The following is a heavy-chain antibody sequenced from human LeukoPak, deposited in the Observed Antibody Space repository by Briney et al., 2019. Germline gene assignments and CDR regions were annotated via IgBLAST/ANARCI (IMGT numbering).Heavy chain of an antibody. CDR3: ARQMDTAMVTGHYYYYMDV. CDR2: IYTSGST. CDR1: GGSISSYY. D-gene: IGHD5-18*01. J-gene: IGHJ6*03. Sequence: SETLSLTCTVSGGSISSYYWSWIRQPAGKGLEWIGRIYTSGSTNYNPSLKSRVTISVDTSKNQFSLKLSSVTAADTAVYYCARQMDTAMVTGHYYYYMDVWGKGTTVTVSS. V-gene: IGHV4-4*07.